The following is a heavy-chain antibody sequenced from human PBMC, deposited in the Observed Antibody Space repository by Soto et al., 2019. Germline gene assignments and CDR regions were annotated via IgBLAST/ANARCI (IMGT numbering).Heavy chain of an antibody. V-gene: IGHV3-30*03. CDR1: GFTFSSYW. CDR3: ATDKGRSPLDY. CDR2: ISFDGRNT. J-gene: IGHJ4*02. Sequence: PAGSLRLSCAASGFTFSSYWMHWVRQAPGKGLEWVIVISFDGRNTYYADSVKGRFTISRDNSKNSLYLQMNSLRAEDTAVYYCATDKGRSPLDYWGQGTLVTVPQ. D-gene: IGHD2-15*01.